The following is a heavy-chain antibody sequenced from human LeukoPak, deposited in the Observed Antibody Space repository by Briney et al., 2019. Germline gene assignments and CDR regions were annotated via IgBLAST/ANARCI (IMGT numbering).Heavy chain of an antibody. CDR1: GFTFSSYA. D-gene: IGHD6-19*01. V-gene: IGHV3-23*01. J-gene: IGHJ4*02. CDR2: ISGSGGST. CDR3: AKESSGWYGDFDY. Sequence: GGSLRLSCAASGFTFSSYAMSWVRQAPGKGLEWVTDISGSGGSTYYADSVKGRFTISRDNPKNTLYLQMNSLRAEDTAVYYCAKESSGWYGDFDYWGQGTLVTVSS.